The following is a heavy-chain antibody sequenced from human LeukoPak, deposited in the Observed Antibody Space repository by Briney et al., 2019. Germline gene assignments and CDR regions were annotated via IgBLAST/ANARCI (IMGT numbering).Heavy chain of an antibody. Sequence: ASVKVSCKASGYTVTSYDINWVRQATGQGLEWMGWMNPNSGNTGYAQKFQGRVTMTRNTSISTAYMELSSLRSEDTAVYYCARGGVYYGSTDYRPFDYWGQGTLVTVSS. CDR1: GYTVTSYD. CDR2: MNPNSGNT. D-gene: IGHD3-10*01. V-gene: IGHV1-8*01. J-gene: IGHJ4*02. CDR3: ARGGVYYGSTDYRPFDY.